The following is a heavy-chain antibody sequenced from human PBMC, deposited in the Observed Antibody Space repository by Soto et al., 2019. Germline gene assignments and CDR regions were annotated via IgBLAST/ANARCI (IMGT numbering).Heavy chain of an antibody. CDR2: IKSKTDGGTT. J-gene: IGHJ3*02. CDR1: GFTFSNAW. V-gene: IGHV3-15*07. Sequence: PGGSLRLSCAASGFTFSNAWMNWVRQAPGKGLEWVGRIKSKTDGGTTDYAAPVKGRFTISRDDSKNTLYLQMNSLKTEDTAVYYCARDLDYGGNSEAFDIWGQGTMVTVSS. D-gene: IGHD4-17*01. CDR3: ARDLDYGGNSEAFDI.